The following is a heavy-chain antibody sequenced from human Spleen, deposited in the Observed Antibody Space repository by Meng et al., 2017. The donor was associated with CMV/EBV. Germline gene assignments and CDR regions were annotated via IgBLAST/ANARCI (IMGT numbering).Heavy chain of an antibody. CDR3: ARDTHS. J-gene: IGHJ4*02. CDR1: GGSISSSSYY. CDR2: IYYSGRT. Sequence: GPGVVTPSRPLPLTCTVSGGSISSSSYYWGWIRQPPGKGLEWIGSIYYSGRTYYNPSLKSRVTISVDTSKNQFSLKLSSVTAADTAVYYCARDTHSWGQGTLVTVSS. V-gene: IGHV4-39*07.